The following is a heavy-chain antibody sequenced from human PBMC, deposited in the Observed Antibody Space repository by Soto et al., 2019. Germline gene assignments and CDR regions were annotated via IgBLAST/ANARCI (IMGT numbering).Heavy chain of an antibody. CDR2: IYQSGST. J-gene: IGHJ4*02. Sequence: QVQLQESGPGLVQPSETLSLICTVSGGSISSNNWWMWVRQPPGKGPEWIGQIYQSGSTNYNPSFKSRVTMSVDKSNNRFSLKLTSVTAADTAIYYCARDRGAGTHTGFDFWGQGTLVTVSS. V-gene: IGHV4-4*02. D-gene: IGHD6-19*01. CDR3: ARDRGAGTHTGFDF. CDR1: GGSISSNNW.